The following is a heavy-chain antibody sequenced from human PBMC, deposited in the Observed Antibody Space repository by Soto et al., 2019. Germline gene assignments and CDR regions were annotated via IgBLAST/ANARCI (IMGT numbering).Heavy chain of an antibody. CDR3: ARHSKSYVDH. V-gene: IGHV5-51*01. CDR2: INPGDCES. J-gene: IGHJ4*02. Sequence: GGSLKISCKAPWYRLQNYWIPWVRQMPGKGVEWRAIINPGDCESRYSPSFQGQVTISADKCISTAYLQWNSLKASGTAMYYFARHSKSYVDHWGQGNLVTVSS. CDR1: WYRLQNYW.